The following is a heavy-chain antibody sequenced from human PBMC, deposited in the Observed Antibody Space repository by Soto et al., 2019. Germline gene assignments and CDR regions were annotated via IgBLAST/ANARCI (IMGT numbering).Heavy chain of an antibody. CDR1: GDSFSDYY. D-gene: IGHD6-19*01. CDR3: ARGHYSSGWPIDH. Sequence: QVQLQESGPGLVKPSETLTLTCTVSGDSFSDYYWNWIRQVPGKGLEWIGFVFHSATTSYNPSLNPRVAISDDTSKKQFSLRLTSVTAADTAIYYCARGHYSSGWPIDHWGQGILVTVSS. CDR2: VFHSATT. J-gene: IGHJ4*02. V-gene: IGHV4-59*01.